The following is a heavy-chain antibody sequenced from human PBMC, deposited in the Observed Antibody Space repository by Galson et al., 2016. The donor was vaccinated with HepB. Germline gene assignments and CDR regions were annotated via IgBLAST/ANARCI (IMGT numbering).Heavy chain of an antibody. J-gene: IGHJ3*01. CDR2: NTSSSSYI. Sequence: SLRLSCAASGFTFNTYNMNWVRQTPGKGLELVSSNTSSSSYIYYTDSVKGRFTISKDNAKNSLYLQMNSLRAEDMAIYYCAKDRGDYIWGTYRYTFDAFDVWGQGTMVAVSS. CDR3: AKDRGDYIWGTYRYTFDAFDV. D-gene: IGHD3-16*02. CDR1: GFTFNTYN. V-gene: IGHV3-21*01.